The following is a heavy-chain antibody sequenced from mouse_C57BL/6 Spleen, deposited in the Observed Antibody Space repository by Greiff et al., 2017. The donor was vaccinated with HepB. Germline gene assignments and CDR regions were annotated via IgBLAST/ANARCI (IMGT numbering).Heavy chain of an antibody. D-gene: IGHD1-1*01. CDR2: FHPYNDDT. CDR1: GYTFTTYP. CDR3: ARGSSSYWYFDV. Sequence: QVQLQQPGTELVKPGASVKLSCKASGYTFTTYPIEWMKQNHGKSLEWIGNFHPYNDDTKYNEKFKGKATLTVEKSSSTVYLELSRLTSDDSAVYYCARGSSSYWYFDVWGTGTTVTVSS. J-gene: IGHJ1*03. V-gene: IGHV1-47*01.